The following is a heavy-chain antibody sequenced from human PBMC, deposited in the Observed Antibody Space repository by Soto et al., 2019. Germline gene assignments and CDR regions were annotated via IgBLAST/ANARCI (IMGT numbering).Heavy chain of an antibody. CDR1: GYTFTSYY. J-gene: IGHJ4*02. CDR2: INPSGGST. CDR3: ARDHGGPDYFDY. D-gene: IGHD2-15*01. Sequence: QVQLVQSGAEVKKPGASVKVSCKASGYTFTSYYMHWVRQAPGQGLEWMGIINPSGGSTSYAQKLQGRVTMTRDTSTSTVYMELSSLRSEDTAVYYCARDHGGPDYFDYWVQGTLVTVSS. V-gene: IGHV1-46*03.